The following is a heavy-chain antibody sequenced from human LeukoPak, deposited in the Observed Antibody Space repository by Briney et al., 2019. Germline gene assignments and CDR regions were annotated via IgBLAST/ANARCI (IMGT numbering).Heavy chain of an antibody. Sequence: ASVKVSCKASGYTFTSSGISWVRQAPGQGLEWMGWISAYNGNTNYAQKLQGRVTMTTDTSTSTAYMELRSLRSDDTAVYYCARDVTTNYDFWSGSHDAFDIWGQGTMVTVSS. CDR2: ISAYNGNT. J-gene: IGHJ3*02. V-gene: IGHV1-18*01. CDR3: ARDVTTNYDFWSGSHDAFDI. CDR1: GYTFTSSG. D-gene: IGHD3-3*01.